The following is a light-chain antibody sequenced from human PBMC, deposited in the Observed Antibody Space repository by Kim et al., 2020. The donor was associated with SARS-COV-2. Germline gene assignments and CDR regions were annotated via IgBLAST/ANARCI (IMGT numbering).Light chain of an antibody. Sequence: EIVMTQSPATLSVSPGERATLSCRASQSVSSNLAWYQQKPGQAPRLLIYGASTRATGIPARLSGSGSGTEFTLTISSLQSEDFAVYYCQQYNNWLMYTFGQGTKLEI. CDR1: QSVSSN. J-gene: IGKJ2*01. V-gene: IGKV3-15*01. CDR3: QQYNNWLMYT. CDR2: GAS.